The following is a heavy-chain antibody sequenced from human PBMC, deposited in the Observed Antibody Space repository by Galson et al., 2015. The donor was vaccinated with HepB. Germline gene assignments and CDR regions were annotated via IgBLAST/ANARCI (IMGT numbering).Heavy chain of an antibody. D-gene: IGHD3-22*01. Sequence: SVKVSCKASGYTFTSYAMHWVRQAPGQRLEWMGWINAGNGNTKYSQKFQGRVTITRDTSASTAYMELSSLRSEDTAVYYCARRESFYIDTSGYYHDYWGQGTLVTVSS. CDR1: GYTFTSYA. V-gene: IGHV1-3*01. CDR2: INAGNGNT. J-gene: IGHJ4*02. CDR3: ARRESFYIDTSGYYHDY.